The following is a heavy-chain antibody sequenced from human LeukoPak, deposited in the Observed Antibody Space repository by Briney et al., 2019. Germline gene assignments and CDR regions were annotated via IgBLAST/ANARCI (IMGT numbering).Heavy chain of an antibody. D-gene: IGHD6-13*01. CDR1: GGSFSGYY. J-gene: IGHJ5*02. Sequence: PSETLSLTCAVYGGSFSGYYWSWIRQPPGKGLEWIGEINHSGSTNYNPSLKSRVPISVDTSKNQFSLKLSFVTAADTAMYYCARMFRSSWYINWFDPWGQGTLVTVSS. V-gene: IGHV4-34*01. CDR3: ARMFRSSWYINWFDP. CDR2: INHSGST.